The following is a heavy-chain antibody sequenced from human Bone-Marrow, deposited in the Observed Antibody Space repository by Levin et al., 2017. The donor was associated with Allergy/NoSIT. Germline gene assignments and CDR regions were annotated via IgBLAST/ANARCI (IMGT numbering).Heavy chain of an antibody. CDR2: IYYSGST. J-gene: IGHJ4*02. D-gene: IGHD2-21*02. CDR3: ARAYCGGDCYRELDY. V-gene: IGHV4-39*07. CDR1: GGSISSSSYY. Sequence: SETLSLTCTVSGGSISSSSYYWGWIRQPPGKGLEWIGSIYYSGSTYYNPSLKSRVTISVDTSKNQFSLKLSSVTAADTAVYYCARAYCGGDCYRELDYWGQGTLVTVSS.